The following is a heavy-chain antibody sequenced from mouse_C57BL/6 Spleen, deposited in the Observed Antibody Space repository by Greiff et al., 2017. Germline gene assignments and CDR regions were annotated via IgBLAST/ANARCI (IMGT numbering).Heavy chain of an antibody. Sequence: VQLQQSGAELVKPGASVKISCKASGYAFSSYWMNWVKQRPGKGLEWIGQIYPGDGDTNSNGKFKGKATLHADKSSSTAYMQLSSLTSEDSAVYVCARFPNWDNWYFDVWGTGTTVTVSS. CDR3: ARFPNWDNWYFDV. CDR2: IYPGDGDT. CDR1: GYAFSSYW. V-gene: IGHV1-80*01. D-gene: IGHD4-1*01. J-gene: IGHJ1*03.